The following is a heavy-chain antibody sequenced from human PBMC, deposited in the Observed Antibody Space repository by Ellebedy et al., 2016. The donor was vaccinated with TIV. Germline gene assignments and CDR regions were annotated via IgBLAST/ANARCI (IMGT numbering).Heavy chain of an antibody. Sequence: GESLKISCAASGFTFSTYAMNWVRQAPGKGLEWVSAINPSGGNKYYADSVKGRFTFSRDNSKNTVYLQMNSLRAEDTAVYYCAKAMSGPFDYWGQGTLVTVSS. V-gene: IGHV3-23*01. CDR1: GFTFSTYA. J-gene: IGHJ4*02. D-gene: IGHD5/OR15-5a*01. CDR3: AKAMSGPFDY. CDR2: INPSGGNK.